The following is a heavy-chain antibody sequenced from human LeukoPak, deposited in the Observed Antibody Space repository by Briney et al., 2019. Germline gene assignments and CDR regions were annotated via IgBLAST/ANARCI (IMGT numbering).Heavy chain of an antibody. CDR1: GFTFDDYA. CDR2: ISWNSGSI. D-gene: IGHD1-26*01. Sequence: GGSLRLSCAASGFTFDDYAMHWVRQAPGKGLEWVSGISWNSGSIGYADSVKGRFTISRDNSKNTLYLQMNSLRAEDTAVYYCARDGYYSYYFDYWGQGTLVTVSS. CDR3: ARDGYYSYYFDY. J-gene: IGHJ4*02. V-gene: IGHV3-9*01.